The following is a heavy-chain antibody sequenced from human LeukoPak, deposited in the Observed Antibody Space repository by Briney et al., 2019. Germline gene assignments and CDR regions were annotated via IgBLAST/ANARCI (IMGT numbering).Heavy chain of an antibody. CDR2: INPNSGGT. CDR1: GYTFIGYY. CDR3: ARSYSGHDFMI. J-gene: IGHJ4*02. V-gene: IGHV1-2*02. D-gene: IGHD5-12*01. Sequence: ASVKVSCKASGYTFIGYYMHWVRQAPGQGLEWMGWINPNSGGTNYAQKFQGRVTMTRDTSISTDYMELSSLRSDDTAVYYCARSYSGHDFMIWGQGTLVTVSS.